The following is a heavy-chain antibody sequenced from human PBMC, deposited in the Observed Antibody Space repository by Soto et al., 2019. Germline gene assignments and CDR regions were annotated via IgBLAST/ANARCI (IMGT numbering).Heavy chain of an antibody. Sequence: QVQLVESGGGVVQPGRSLRLSCAASGFTFSSYGMHWVRQAPGKGLEWVAVISYDGSNKYYADSVKGRFTISRDNSKNTLYLQMNSQRAEDTAVYYCAKDYGDSSGMDVWGQGTTVTVSS. CDR2: ISYDGSNK. V-gene: IGHV3-30*18. CDR1: GFTFSSYG. D-gene: IGHD3-22*01. CDR3: AKDYGDSSGMDV. J-gene: IGHJ6*02.